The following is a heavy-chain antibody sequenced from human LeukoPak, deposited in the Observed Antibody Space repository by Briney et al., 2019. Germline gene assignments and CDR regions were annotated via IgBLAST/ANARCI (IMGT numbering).Heavy chain of an antibody. V-gene: IGHV4-59*01. CDR2: SYYSGNT. D-gene: IGHD2-15*01. J-gene: IGHJ4*02. CDR3: ARGRLAATFDL. CDR1: VGPINSSY. Sequence: KTSETLSLTCTVSVGPINSSYWSWIRQPPGKGLEWMGVSYYSGNTHSTPSFKSRVTISVDTSAKQVSLKVASVTAADTAVYYCARGRLAATFDLWGQGTLVTVSS.